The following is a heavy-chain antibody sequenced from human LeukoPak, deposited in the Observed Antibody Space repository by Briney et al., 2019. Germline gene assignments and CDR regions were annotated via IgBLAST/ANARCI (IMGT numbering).Heavy chain of an antibody. D-gene: IGHD6-13*01. V-gene: IGHV3-23*01. CDR2: ISGSGGST. Sequence: TGGSLRLSCAASGFTFSSYAMSWVRQAPGKGLEWVSAISGSGGSTYYADSVKGRFTISRDNSKNTLYLQMNSLRAEDTAVYYCAKVEGPYSRRRNDAFDIWGQGTMVTVSS. CDR3: AKVEGPYSRRRNDAFDI. CDR1: GFTFSSYA. J-gene: IGHJ3*02.